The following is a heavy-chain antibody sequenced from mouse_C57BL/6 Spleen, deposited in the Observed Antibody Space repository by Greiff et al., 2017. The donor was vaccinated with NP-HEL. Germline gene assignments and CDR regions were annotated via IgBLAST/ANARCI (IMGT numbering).Heavy chain of an antibody. CDR2: IYPGRGNT. CDR1: GYTFTDYY. J-gene: IGHJ4*01. D-gene: IGHD2-4*01. CDR3: SRSRDYEGANDY. Sequence: VQLVESGAELVRPGASVKLSCKASGYTFTDYYINWVKQRPGQGLEWIARIYPGRGNTYYNEKFKGKATLTAEKSSSTAYMQLSSLTSEDSAVYFCSRSRDYEGANDYWGQRTSVTVSS. V-gene: IGHV1-76*01.